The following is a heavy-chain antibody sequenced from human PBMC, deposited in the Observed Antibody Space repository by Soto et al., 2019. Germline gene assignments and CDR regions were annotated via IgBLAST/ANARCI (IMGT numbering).Heavy chain of an antibody. CDR2: ISSSGSTI. CDR1: GFTFSSYE. CDR3: ARGSGYSYGYAFDI. D-gene: IGHD5-18*01. J-gene: IGHJ3*02. Sequence: GGSLSLSCAASGFTFSSYEMNWVRQAPGKGLEWVSYISSSGSTIYYADSVKGRFTISRDNAKNSLYLQMNSLRAEDTAVYYCARGSGYSYGYAFDIWGQGTMVTVSS. V-gene: IGHV3-48*03.